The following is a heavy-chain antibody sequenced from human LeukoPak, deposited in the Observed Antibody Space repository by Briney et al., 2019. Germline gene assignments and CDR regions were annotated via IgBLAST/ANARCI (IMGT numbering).Heavy chain of an antibody. J-gene: IGHJ4*02. V-gene: IGHV1-2*02. D-gene: IGHD2-8*01. CDR3: ARDLVGYCTNGVCRDY. CDR1: GYTFTGYY. CDR2: INPNSGGT. Sequence: GASVKVSCKASGYTFTGYYMHWVRQAPGQGLEWMGWINPNSGGTNYAQKFQGRVTMTRDTSTSTAYMELSRLRSDDTAVYYCARDLVGYCTNGVCRDYWGQGTLVTVSS.